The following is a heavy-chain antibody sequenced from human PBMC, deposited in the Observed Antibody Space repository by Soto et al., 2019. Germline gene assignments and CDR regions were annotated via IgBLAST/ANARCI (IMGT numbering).Heavy chain of an antibody. V-gene: IGHV3-53*04. CDR2: IYSGGST. Sequence: GSLRLSCAASGFTVSSNYMSWVRQAPGKGLEWVSVIYSGGSTYYADSVKGRFTISRHNSKNTLYLQMNSLRAEDTAVYYCARDSGYRYYMDVRGKGTTVTVLL. CDR3: ARDSGYRYYMDV. CDR1: GFTVSSNY. J-gene: IGHJ6*03. D-gene: IGHD6-25*01.